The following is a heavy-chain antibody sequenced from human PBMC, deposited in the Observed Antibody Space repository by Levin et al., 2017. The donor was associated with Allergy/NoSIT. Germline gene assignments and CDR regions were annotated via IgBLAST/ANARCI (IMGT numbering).Heavy chain of an antibody. CDR3: ARRSRRYFDY. V-gene: IGHV4-34*01. CDR2: INHSGST. CDR1: GGSFSGYY. Sequence: NSSETLSLTCAVYGGSFSGYYWSWIRQPPGKGLEWIGEINHSGSTNYNPSLKSRVTISVDTSKNQFSLKLSSVTAADTAVYYCARRSRRYFDYWGQGTLVTVSS. J-gene: IGHJ4*02.